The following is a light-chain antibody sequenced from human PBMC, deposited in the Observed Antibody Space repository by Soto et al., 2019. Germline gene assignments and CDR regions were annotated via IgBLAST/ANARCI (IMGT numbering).Light chain of an antibody. CDR2: GAS. Sequence: EIVMKQSPATLSVSPGERATLSCRASQSVSSNLAWYQQRPGQTPRLLIYGASTRATGIPARFSGSGSGTEFTLTISSLQSEDFAVYYCQQYNNWPPLDTFGQGTRREIK. CDR1: QSVSSN. J-gene: IGKJ5*01. CDR3: QQYNNWPPLDT. V-gene: IGKV3-15*01.